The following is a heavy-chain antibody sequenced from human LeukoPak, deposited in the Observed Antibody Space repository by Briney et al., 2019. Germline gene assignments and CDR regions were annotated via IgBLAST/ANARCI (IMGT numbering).Heavy chain of an antibody. CDR1: GYTFTNFG. CDR3: ARAGAEGWYSSSWYLGYYYYYMDV. Sequence: ASVKVSCKASGYTFTNFGISWVRQAPGQGLEWMGWISAYNGNTNYAQKLQGRVTMTTDTSTSTAYMELRSLRSDDTAVYYCARAGAEGWYSSSWYLGYYYYYMDVWGKGTTVTISS. CDR2: ISAYNGNT. V-gene: IGHV1-18*01. J-gene: IGHJ6*03. D-gene: IGHD6-13*01.